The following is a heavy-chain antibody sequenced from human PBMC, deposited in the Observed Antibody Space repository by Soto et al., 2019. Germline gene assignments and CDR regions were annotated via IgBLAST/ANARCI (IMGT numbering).Heavy chain of an antibody. J-gene: IGHJ4*02. D-gene: IGHD3-3*01. CDR1: GFSFSKFG. CDR2: IRFDGSEE. CDR3: ARDFSIFGDFDY. V-gene: IGHV3-33*01. Sequence: QVQLVESGGGVVQPGRSLRLSCVGSGFSFSKFGMHWVRQSPGQGLEWVAFIRFDGSEEYFADSVKGRFTISRDNSQSTLYLQMNSLRAEASAVYYCARDFSIFGDFDYWGQGTLVTVSS.